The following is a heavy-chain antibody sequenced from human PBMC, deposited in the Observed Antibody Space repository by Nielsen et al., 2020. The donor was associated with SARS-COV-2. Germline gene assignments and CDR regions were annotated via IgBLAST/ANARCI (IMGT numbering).Heavy chain of an antibody. V-gene: IGHV4-4*02. D-gene: IGHD4-17*01. CDR1: GGSISSSNW. J-gene: IGHJ6*02. Sequence: SETLSLTCAVSGGSISSSNWWSWVRQPPGKGLEWIGEINHSGSTNYNPSLKSRVTISVDTSKNQFSLKLSSVTAADTAVYYCARDDTVTMYYYSYYGMDVWGQGTTVTVSS. CDR3: ARDDTVTMYYYSYYGMDV. CDR2: INHSGST.